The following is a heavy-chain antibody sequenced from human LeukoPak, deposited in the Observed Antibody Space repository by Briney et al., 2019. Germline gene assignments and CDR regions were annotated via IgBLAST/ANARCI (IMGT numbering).Heavy chain of an antibody. J-gene: IGHJ4*02. CDR3: ARSHCISTSCYPDY. V-gene: IGHV1-2*02. CDR2: INPNSGGT. D-gene: IGHD2-2*01. Sequence: ASVKVSCKASGYTFTGYYIHWVRQAPGPGLEWMGWINPNSGGTNYAQNFQGRVTMTRDTSISTAYMELSSLTSDDTAVHYCARSHCISTSCYPDYWGQGTLVTVSS. CDR1: GYTFTGYY.